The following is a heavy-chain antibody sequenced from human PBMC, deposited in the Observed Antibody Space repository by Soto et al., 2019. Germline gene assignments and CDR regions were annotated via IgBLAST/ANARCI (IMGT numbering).Heavy chain of an antibody. V-gene: IGHV4-30-4*01. D-gene: IGHD6-13*01. CDR3: ARAGRDSSSWYVQGEMYYFNY. Sequence: SETLSLTCTVSGGSISSGDYYWSWIRQPPGKGLEWIGYIYYSGSTYYNPSLKSRVTISVDTSKNQFSLKLSSVTAADTAVYYCARAGRDSSSWYVQGEMYYFNYWGQGTLVTVSS. CDR1: GGSISSGDYY. J-gene: IGHJ4*02. CDR2: IYYSGST.